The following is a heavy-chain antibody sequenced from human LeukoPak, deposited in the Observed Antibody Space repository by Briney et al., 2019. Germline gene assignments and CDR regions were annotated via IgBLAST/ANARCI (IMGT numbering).Heavy chain of an antibody. Sequence: GGSLRLSCAASGFTFDDYGMSWVRQAPGKGLEWVSGINWNGGSTGYADSVKGRFTISRDNAKNSLYLQMNSLRAEDTALNHCARSLAVAGTGGWFDPWGQGTLVTVSS. J-gene: IGHJ5*02. CDR2: INWNGGST. D-gene: IGHD6-19*01. CDR1: GFTFDDYG. V-gene: IGHV3-20*01. CDR3: ARSLAVAGTGGWFDP.